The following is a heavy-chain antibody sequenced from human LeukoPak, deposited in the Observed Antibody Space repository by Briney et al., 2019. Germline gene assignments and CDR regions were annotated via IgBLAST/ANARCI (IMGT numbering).Heavy chain of an antibody. CDR2: IIPIFGTA. CDR1: GGTFSSYG. CDR3: ARAPITGTTFDY. V-gene: IGHV1-69*05. Sequence: GASVKVSCKASGGTFSSYGISWVRQAPGQGLEWMGRIIPIFGTANYAQKFQGRVTITTDESTSTAYMELSSLRSEDTAVYYCARAPITGTTFDYWGQGTLVTVSS. J-gene: IGHJ4*02. D-gene: IGHD1-20*01.